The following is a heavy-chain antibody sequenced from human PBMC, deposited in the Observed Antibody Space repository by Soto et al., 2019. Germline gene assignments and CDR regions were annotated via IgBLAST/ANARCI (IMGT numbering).Heavy chain of an antibody. Sequence: QVQLQQWGAGLLQPSETLSLTCTVSGGAVSVHYWCWIRQPPGKGLEWVGQINYGGHPNYNPSLAGRVTISVDTSKNHFSLKVNSVTAADTAVYYCARNGGDYGENYFQHWGQGTLVTVGS. CDR1: GGAVSVHY. J-gene: IGHJ1*01. CDR2: INYGGHP. V-gene: IGHV4-34*01. CDR3: ARNGGDYGENYFQH. D-gene: IGHD4-17*01.